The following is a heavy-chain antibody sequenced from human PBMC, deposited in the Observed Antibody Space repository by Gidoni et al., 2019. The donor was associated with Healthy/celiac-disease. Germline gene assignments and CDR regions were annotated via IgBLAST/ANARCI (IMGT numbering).Heavy chain of an antibody. V-gene: IGHV4-34*01. J-gene: IGHJ2*01. Sequence: QVQLQQWGAGLLNPSATLSLTCAVYGGSFSGYSLRWFRPPPGKGLEWIGEINHSGSTNYNPCLKSRVNISGDTSKNQFSRKLSPGTAADTAVYYCARGHDIAAARQYPNHVGDYWYFDLWGRGTLVTVSS. D-gene: IGHD6-13*01. CDR3: ARGHDIAAARQYPNHVGDYWYFDL. CDR1: GGSFSGYS. CDR2: INHSGST.